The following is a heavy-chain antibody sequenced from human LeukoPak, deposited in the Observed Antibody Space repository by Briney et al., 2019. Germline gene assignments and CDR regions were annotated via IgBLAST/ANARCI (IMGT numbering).Heavy chain of an antibody. Sequence: SETLSLTCTVSGGSISSYYWSWIRQPPGKGLEWIGYIYYSGSTNYNPSLKSRVTISVDTSKNQFSLKLSSVTAADTAVYYCARLPQYYYYYYMDVWGKGTTVTVSS. CDR2: IYYSGST. CDR3: ARLPQYYYYYYMDV. J-gene: IGHJ6*03. CDR1: GGSISSYY. V-gene: IGHV4-59*12.